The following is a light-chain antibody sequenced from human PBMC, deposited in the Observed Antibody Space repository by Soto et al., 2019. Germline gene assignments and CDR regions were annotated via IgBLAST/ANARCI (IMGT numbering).Light chain of an antibody. CDR1: QSVLYSSNNKNY. Sequence: DIVMTQSPDSLAVSLGERATINCKSSQSVLYSSNNKNYLAWYQQKPGQPPKLLIYWASTRESGVPDRFSGSGSGTDFTLTISSLQAEDVAVYYCQQHYSTPLTLGGGTKVDIK. V-gene: IGKV4-1*01. CDR3: QQHYSTPLT. J-gene: IGKJ4*01. CDR2: WAS.